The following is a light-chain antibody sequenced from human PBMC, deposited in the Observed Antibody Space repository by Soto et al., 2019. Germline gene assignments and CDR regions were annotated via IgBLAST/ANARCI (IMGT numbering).Light chain of an antibody. CDR1: SSDVGGYNY. CDR3: TSYTSSNTHV. V-gene: IGLV2-14*01. J-gene: IGLJ1*01. CDR2: DVS. Sequence: QSALTQPASVSGSPGQSITISCTGTSSDVGGYNYVSWLQQHPGKVPKLIIYDVSSRPSGVSNRFSGSKSGNTASLTISGLQAEDEADYYCTSYTSSNTHVFGGGTKRTVL.